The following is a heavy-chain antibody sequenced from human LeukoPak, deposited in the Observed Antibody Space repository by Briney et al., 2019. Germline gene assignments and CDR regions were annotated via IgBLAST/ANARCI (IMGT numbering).Heavy chain of an antibody. Sequence: GGSLRLSCAASGFIFSSFGMHWVRQAPGKGLEWVAYISYDANRKDYGDSVKGRFTISRDNSRNTLYLQMNSLRAEDTAVYYCAKGYYDSSGYYYFDYWGQGTLVTVSS. CDR1: GFIFSSFG. D-gene: IGHD3-22*01. CDR3: AKGYYDSSGYYYFDY. J-gene: IGHJ4*02. V-gene: IGHV3-30*02. CDR2: ISYDANRK.